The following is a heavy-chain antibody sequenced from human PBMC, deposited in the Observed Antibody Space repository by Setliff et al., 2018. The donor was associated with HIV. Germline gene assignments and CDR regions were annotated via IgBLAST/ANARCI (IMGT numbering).Heavy chain of an antibody. D-gene: IGHD3-16*01. Sequence: GALVKVSCKASGYTFTSYDINWVRQATGQGLEWMGWMNPNSGNTGYAQKFQGRVTITRNTSISTAYMELSSLRSEDTAVYYCARDRYYDYVWGSLLGYYYGMDVWGQGTTVTVSS. J-gene: IGHJ6*02. CDR2: MNPNSGNT. CDR3: ARDRYYDYVWGSLLGYYYGMDV. CDR1: GYTFTSYD. V-gene: IGHV1-8*03.